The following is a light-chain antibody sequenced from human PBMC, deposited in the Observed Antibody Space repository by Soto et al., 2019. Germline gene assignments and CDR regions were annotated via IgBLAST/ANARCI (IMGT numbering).Light chain of an antibody. J-gene: IGKJ2*01. Sequence: DIQLTQSPSFLSASVGDRVTITCRASQGISTYLAWYLQRPGKAPKLLIYGASTLQSGVPPRFSGSGSGTEFTLPISSLQPEDFGTYYCQQLNSDWYAFGQGTKLEIK. CDR2: GAS. CDR3: QQLNSDWYA. CDR1: QGISTY. V-gene: IGKV1-9*01.